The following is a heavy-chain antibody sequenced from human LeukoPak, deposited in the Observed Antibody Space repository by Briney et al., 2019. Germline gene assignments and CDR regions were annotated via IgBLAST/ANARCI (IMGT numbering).Heavy chain of an antibody. CDR2: MNEDGSEK. D-gene: IGHD6-13*01. Sequence: GGSLRLSCAASGFIFSDYWMSWVRQAPGKGLEWVAHMNEDGSEKRYVDSVKGRFTISRDNAKNSLYLQMNSLRAEDTAVYYCARRRVKIIAASGGYYFDYWGQGTLVTVSS. CDR3: ARRRVKIIAASGGYYFDY. V-gene: IGHV3-7*01. J-gene: IGHJ4*02. CDR1: GFIFSDYW.